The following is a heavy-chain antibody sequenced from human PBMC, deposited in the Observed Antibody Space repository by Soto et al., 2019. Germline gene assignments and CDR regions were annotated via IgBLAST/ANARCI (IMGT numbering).Heavy chain of an antibody. J-gene: IGHJ6*02. CDR2: IGDSGGTT. CDR3: AKDSLGDYYYYGMDV. CDR1: GFTFSRFA. D-gene: IGHD2-15*01. Sequence: EVQLLESGGGLVQPGGSLRLSCAASGFTFSRFAMNWVRQAPGKGLEWVSGIGDSGGTTVYADSVKGRFTISRDNSKNTLFLQMNSLRAEDTAVYYCAKDSLGDYYYYGMDVWGQGTTVTVSS. V-gene: IGHV3-23*01.